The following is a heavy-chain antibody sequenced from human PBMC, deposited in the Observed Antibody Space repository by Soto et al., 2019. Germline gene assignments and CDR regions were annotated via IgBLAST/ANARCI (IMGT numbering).Heavy chain of an antibody. J-gene: IGHJ4*02. CDR2: ISGSGGST. D-gene: IGHD6-19*01. CDR3: ASALAVADYFDY. Sequence: GGSLRLSCAASGFTFSSYAMSWVRQTPGKGLEWVSAISGSGGSTYYADSVKGRFTISRDNSKNTLYLQMNSLRAEDTAVYYCASALAVADYFDYWGQGTLVTVSS. CDR1: GFTFSSYA. V-gene: IGHV3-23*01.